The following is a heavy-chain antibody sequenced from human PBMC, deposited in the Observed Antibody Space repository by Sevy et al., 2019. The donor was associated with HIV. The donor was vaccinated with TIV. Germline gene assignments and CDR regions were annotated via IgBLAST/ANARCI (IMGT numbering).Heavy chain of an antibody. D-gene: IGHD4-17*01. CDR2: FDTEDGET. V-gene: IGHV1-24*01. J-gene: IGHJ4*02. CDR3: ATNTDYGDSDY. CDR1: GYTLTELS. Sequence: ASVKVSCKVSGYTLTELSMDWVRQAPGKGLEWMGSFDTEDGETLYAQKFQGRVTMTEDTSTDTAYMELSSLRSEDTAVYYCATNTDYGDSDYWGQGTLVTVSS.